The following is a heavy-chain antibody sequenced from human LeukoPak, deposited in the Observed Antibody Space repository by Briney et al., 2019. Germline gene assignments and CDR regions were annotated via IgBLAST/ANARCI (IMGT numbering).Heavy chain of an antibody. CDR3: ARDHQALLWFGELSYYYYGMDV. CDR1: GFTFSSYS. D-gene: IGHD3-10*01. Sequence: GGSLRLSCAASGFTFSSYSMNWVRQAPGKGLEWVSYISSSSSTIYYADSVKGRFTISRDNAKNSLYLQMNSLRAEDTAVYYCARDHQALLWFGELSYYYYGMDVWGQGTTVTVSS. V-gene: IGHV3-48*01. CDR2: ISSSSSTI. J-gene: IGHJ6*02.